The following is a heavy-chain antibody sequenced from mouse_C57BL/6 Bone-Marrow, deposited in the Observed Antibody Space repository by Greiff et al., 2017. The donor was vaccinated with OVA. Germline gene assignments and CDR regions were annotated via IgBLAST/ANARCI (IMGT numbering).Heavy chain of an antibody. J-gene: IGHJ4*01. V-gene: IGHV1-81*01. D-gene: IGHD3-2*02. Sequence: VKLMESGAELARPGASVKLSCKASGYTFTSYGISWVKQRTGQGLEWIGEIYPRSGNTYYNEKFKGKATLTADKSSSTAYMELRSLTSEDSAVYFCASSGVEGAMDYWGQGTSVTVSS. CDR1: GYTFTSYG. CDR3: ASSGVEGAMDY. CDR2: IYPRSGNT.